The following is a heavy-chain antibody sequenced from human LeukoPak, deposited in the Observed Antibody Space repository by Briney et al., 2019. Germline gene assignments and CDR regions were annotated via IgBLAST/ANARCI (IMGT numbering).Heavy chain of an antibody. CDR3: ARNLMYCSSTTCYLDY. D-gene: IGHD2-2*01. J-gene: IGHJ4*02. V-gene: IGHV1-8*01. CDR2: MNPKNGHT. CDR1: GYTFTSYD. Sequence: ASVKVSCKASGYTFTSYDINWVRQATGQGLEWMGLMNPKNGHTVYAQKFQGRVTMTRDTSLSTAYLELSSLRSEDTAVYYCARNLMYCSSTTCYLDYWGQGTLVTVSS.